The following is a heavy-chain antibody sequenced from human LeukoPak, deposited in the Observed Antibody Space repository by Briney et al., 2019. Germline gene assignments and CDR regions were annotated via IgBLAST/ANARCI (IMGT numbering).Heavy chain of an antibody. J-gene: IGHJ2*01. Sequence: SETLSLTCTVSGGSISSYYWSWIRQPAGKGLEWIGRIYTSGSTNYNPSLKSRVTMSVDTSKHQFSLKLSSVTAADTAVYYCARRSHAEVVAAARGNWYFDLWGRDTLVTDSS. V-gene: IGHV4-4*07. CDR3: ARRSHAEVVAAARGNWYFDL. CDR1: GGSISSYY. CDR2: IYTSGST. D-gene: IGHD2-2*01.